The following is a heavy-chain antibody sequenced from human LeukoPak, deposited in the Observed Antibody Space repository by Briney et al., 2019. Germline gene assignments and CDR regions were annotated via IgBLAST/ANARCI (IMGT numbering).Heavy chain of an antibody. CDR2: ITPARGDT. V-gene: IGHV1-2*02. J-gene: IGHJ4*02. Sequence: VASVKVSCKASGYSFTSYCLHWLRQAPGQGLEWMGWITPARGDTRISQKFQGRVTLTRDPSINTVYMELTGLTSDDTATYYCARGGIVVSATLVYGDRSSNDHWGRGTLVIVSS. CDR1: GYSFTSYC. D-gene: IGHD4-17*01. CDR3: ARGGIVVSATLVYGDRSSNDH.